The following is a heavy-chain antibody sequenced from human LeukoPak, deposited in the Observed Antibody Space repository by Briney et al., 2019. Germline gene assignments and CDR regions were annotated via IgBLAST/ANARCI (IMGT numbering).Heavy chain of an antibody. Sequence: ASVKVSCKASDYTFTSYGISWVRQAPGQGLEWMGWISAYNGNTNYAQKLQGRVTMTTDTSTSTAYMELRSLRSGDTAVYYCARDLIAVAGRGFDYWGQGTLVTVSS. CDR1: DYTFTSYG. J-gene: IGHJ4*02. CDR3: ARDLIAVAGRGFDY. V-gene: IGHV1-18*01. D-gene: IGHD6-19*01. CDR2: ISAYNGNT.